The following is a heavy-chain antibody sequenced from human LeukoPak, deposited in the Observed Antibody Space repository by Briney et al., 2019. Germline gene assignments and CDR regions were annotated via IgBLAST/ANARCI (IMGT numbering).Heavy chain of an antibody. D-gene: IGHD2-2*01. CDR2: INPNSGGT. V-gene: IGHV1-2*02. J-gene: IGHJ4*02. CDR3: ARAMIVVVPAASGLGDY. CDR1: GYTFTGYY. Sequence: GASVKVSCKASGYTFTGYYMHWVRQAPGQGLEWMGWINPNSGGTNYAQKFQGRVTMTRDTSISTAYMELSRLRSDDTAVYYCARAMIVVVPAASGLGDYWGQGTLVTVSS.